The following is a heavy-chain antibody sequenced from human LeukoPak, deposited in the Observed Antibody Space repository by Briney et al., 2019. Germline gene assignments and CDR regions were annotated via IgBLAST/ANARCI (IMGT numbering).Heavy chain of an antibody. J-gene: IGHJ3*02. Sequence: GGSLRLSCAASGFTFSNAWMSWVRQAPGKGLEWVGRIKSKTDGGTTDYAAPVKGRFTISRDDSKNTLYLQMNSLRTEDTAVYHCTTEDSGVWGSYRDAFDIWGQGTMVTVSS. D-gene: IGHD3-16*02. V-gene: IGHV3-15*01. CDR3: TTEDSGVWGSYRDAFDI. CDR2: IKSKTDGGTT. CDR1: GFTFSNAW.